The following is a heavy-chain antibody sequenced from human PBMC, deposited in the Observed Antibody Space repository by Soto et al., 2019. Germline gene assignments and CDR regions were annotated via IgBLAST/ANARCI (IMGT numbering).Heavy chain of an antibody. CDR3: AKIYCSATNCPFDY. Sequence: PGGSLRLSCAASGFTVSSNYMSWVRQAPGKGLEWASVIYSGGSTYYADSVKGRFTISRDDSKNILYLHMTSLSAEDTAVYYCAKIYCSATNCPFDYCGQGTVVTVSS. CDR2: IYSGGST. V-gene: IGHV3-53*01. CDR1: GFTVSSNY. D-gene: IGHD2-2*01. J-gene: IGHJ4*02.